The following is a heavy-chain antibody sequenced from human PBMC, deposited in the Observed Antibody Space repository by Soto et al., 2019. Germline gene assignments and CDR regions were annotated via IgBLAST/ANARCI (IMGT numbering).Heavy chain of an antibody. D-gene: IGHD1-26*01. V-gene: IGHV5-51*01. CDR3: ARIPRGRDGDNYFDS. CDR2: IFPDDSDT. Sequence: PGESLKISCKGSGYIFTNYWTVWVRQMPGKGLEWMGIIFPDDSDTRYSPSFQGQVTISADKSISTAYLQWSSLQASDTAMYYCARIPRGRDGDNYFDSWGQGTRVTVPS. CDR1: GYIFTNYW. J-gene: IGHJ4*02.